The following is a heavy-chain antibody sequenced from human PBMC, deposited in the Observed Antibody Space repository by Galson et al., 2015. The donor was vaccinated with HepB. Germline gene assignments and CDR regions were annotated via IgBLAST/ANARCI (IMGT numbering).Heavy chain of an antibody. Sequence: SVKVSCKASGYTFTSHDINWMRQAAGQGLEWMGWMNPNSGNIGYAQKFQGRVTMTRNTSISTAYMELSSLRYEDTAVYYCARADLLGFGEWHDAFDIWGQGTMVTVSS. CDR3: ARADLLGFGEWHDAFDI. J-gene: IGHJ3*02. CDR1: GYTFTSHD. D-gene: IGHD3-10*01. V-gene: IGHV1-8*01. CDR2: MNPNSGNI.